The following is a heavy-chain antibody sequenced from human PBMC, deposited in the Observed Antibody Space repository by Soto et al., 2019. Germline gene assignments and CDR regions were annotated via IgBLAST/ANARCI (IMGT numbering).Heavy chain of an antibody. J-gene: IGHJ4*02. CDR1: GFTFSSYG. D-gene: IGHD6-13*01. CDR3: ARDYDWGSSYPAAAGPFDY. Sequence: QVQLVESGGGVVQPGRSLRLSCAASGFTFSSYGMHWVRQAPGKGLEWVAVIWYDGSNKYYADSVKGRFTISRDNSKNTLYLQMNSLRAEDTAVYYCARDYDWGSSYPAAAGPFDYWGQETLVTVSS. V-gene: IGHV3-33*01. CDR2: IWYDGSNK.